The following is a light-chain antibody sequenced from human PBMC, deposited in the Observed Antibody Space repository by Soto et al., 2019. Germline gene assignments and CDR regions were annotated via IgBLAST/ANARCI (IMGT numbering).Light chain of an antibody. V-gene: IGLV7-46*01. CDR2: DAR. J-gene: IGLJ3*02. CDR3: LLSYNGGRNWM. Sequence: QAVVTQEPSLTVSPGGTVTLTCGSSTGVVTSGHNPYWFQQKPGQVPRTVIYDARQKVAWTPARFSGSLLGGKAALTLSGAQPEDEGEYFCLLSYNGGRNWMFGGGTKLTVL. CDR1: TGVVTSGHN.